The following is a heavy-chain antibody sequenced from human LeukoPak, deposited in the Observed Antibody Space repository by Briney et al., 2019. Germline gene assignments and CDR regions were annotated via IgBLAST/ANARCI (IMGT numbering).Heavy chain of an antibody. V-gene: IGHV3-23*01. CDR1: GFTFSSYA. CDR3: AKYSGSYSSDY. Sequence: GGSLRLSCAASGFTFSSYAMSWVRQAPGKGLEWVSAISGSGGSTYYADSVKGRFTTSRDNSKNTLYVEMNSLRAEDTAVYYCAKYSGSYSSDYWGQGTLVTVSS. D-gene: IGHD1-26*01. CDR2: ISGSGGST. J-gene: IGHJ4*02.